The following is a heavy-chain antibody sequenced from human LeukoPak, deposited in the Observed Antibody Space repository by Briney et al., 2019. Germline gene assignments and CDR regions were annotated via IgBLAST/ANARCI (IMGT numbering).Heavy chain of an antibody. CDR1: GGSISSGSYY. CDR3: ARNIAARTDYYYGMDV. J-gene: IGHJ6*02. V-gene: IGHV4-61*02. Sequence: SETLSHTCTVSGGSISSGSYYWSWIRQPAGKGLEWIGRIYTSGSTNYNPSLKSRVTISVDTSKNQFSLKLSSVTAADTAVYYCARNIAARTDYYYGMDVWGQGTTVTVSS. D-gene: IGHD6-6*01. CDR2: IYTSGST.